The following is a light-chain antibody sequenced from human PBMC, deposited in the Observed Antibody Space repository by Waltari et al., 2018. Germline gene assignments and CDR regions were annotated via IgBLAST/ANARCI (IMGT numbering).Light chain of an antibody. J-gene: IGLJ3*02. V-gene: IGLV1-47*01. Sequence: QSVLTQPPSASGTPGQRVTISCSGSSSNIGSNYVYWYQQLPGTAPKLPCYRKNQRPSGVPDRFSGSKSGTSASLAISGLRSEDEADYYCAAWDDSLSAWVFGGGTKLTVL. CDR1: SSNIGSNY. CDR3: AAWDDSLSAWV. CDR2: RKN.